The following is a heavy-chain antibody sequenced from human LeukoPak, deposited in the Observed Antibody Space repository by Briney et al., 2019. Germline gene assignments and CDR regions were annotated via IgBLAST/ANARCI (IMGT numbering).Heavy chain of an antibody. Sequence: SETLSLTCTVSGGSISSYYWSWIRQPPGKGLEWIGYIYYSGTTYYNPSVKSRVTISVDTSKKQFSLNLNSVTAADTAVYFCARGRVSSSTWYSTYYYYLYMDVWGKGTTVTVSS. CDR3: ARGRVSSSTWYSTYYYYLYMDV. CDR2: IYYSGTT. CDR1: GGSISSYY. D-gene: IGHD4-11*01. V-gene: IGHV4-59*01. J-gene: IGHJ6*03.